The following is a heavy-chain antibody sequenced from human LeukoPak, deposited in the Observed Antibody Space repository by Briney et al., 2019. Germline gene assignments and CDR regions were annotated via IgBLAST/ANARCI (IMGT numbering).Heavy chain of an antibody. Sequence: PSETLSLTCAVYGGSFSGYYWSWLRPPPGKGLEWVGGINHSGSTTYNPSLKSRVPISVEPSKNQLPLKLRSVVPPDTAVYYCARHPRYEIVVATTKGFDYWGQGTLVTVSS. J-gene: IGHJ4*02. D-gene: IGHD3-22*01. CDR2: INHSGST. CDR3: ARHPRYEIVVATTKGFDY. CDR1: GGSFSGYY. V-gene: IGHV4-34*01.